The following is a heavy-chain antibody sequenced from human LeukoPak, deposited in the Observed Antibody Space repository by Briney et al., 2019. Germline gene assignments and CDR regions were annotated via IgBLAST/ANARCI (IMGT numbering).Heavy chain of an antibody. J-gene: IGHJ6*03. CDR1: GYTFTGYY. Sequence: ASVKASCKASGYTFTGYYMHWVRQAPGQGLEWMGWINPNSGGTNYAQKFQGRVTMTRDTSISTAYMELSRLRSDDTAVYYCARDGVTMIVVVTPDYYMDVWGKGTTVTVSS. CDR3: ARDGVTMIVVVTPDYYMDV. CDR2: INPNSGGT. V-gene: IGHV1-2*02. D-gene: IGHD3-22*01.